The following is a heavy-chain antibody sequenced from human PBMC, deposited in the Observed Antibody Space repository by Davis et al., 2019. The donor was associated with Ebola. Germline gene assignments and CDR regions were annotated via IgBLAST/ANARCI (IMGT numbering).Heavy chain of an antibody. CDR2: ISYDGSNK. V-gene: IGHV3-30*18. D-gene: IGHD5-12*01. Sequence: PGGSLRLSCAASGFTFSSYGMHWVRQAPGKGPEWVAVISYDGSNKYYADSVKGRFTISRDNSKNTLYLQMNSLRAEDTAVYYCANPRVASDYWGQGTLVTVSS. CDR3: ANPRVASDY. CDR1: GFTFSSYG. J-gene: IGHJ4*02.